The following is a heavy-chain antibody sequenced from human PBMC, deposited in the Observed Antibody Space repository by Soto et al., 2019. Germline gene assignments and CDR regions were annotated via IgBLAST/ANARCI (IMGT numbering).Heavy chain of an antibody. CDR2: IYASGSP. D-gene: IGHD1-26*01. CDR3: ARGVGSSPPRY. CDR1: GGSISVYY. V-gene: IGHV4-59*01. Sequence: SETLSLTCTISGGSISVYYWSWVRQPPGHDLEWIGYIYASGSPYYNPSLRSRVTISADTSKNQISLKLTSPPAADTAVYYCARGVGSSPPRYWGRGTLVTVSS. J-gene: IGHJ4*02.